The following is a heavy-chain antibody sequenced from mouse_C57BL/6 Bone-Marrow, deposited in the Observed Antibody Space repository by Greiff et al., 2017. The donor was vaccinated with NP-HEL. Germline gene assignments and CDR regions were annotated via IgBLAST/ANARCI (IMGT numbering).Heavy chain of an antibody. D-gene: IGHD1-1*01. Sequence: EVQRVESGGGLVKPGGSLKLSCAASGFTFSSYAMSWVRQTPEKRLEWVATISDGGSYTYYPDNVQGRFTISRDNAKNNLYLQMSHLKSEDTAMYYCARAPSYYGSSHWYFDVWGTGTTVTVSS. CDR1: GFTFSSYA. J-gene: IGHJ1*03. CDR3: ARAPSYYGSSHWYFDV. V-gene: IGHV5-4*01. CDR2: ISDGGSYT.